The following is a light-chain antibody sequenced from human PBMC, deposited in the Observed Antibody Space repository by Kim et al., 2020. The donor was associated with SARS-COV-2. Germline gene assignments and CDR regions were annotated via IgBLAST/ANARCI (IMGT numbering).Light chain of an antibody. Sequence: SSELTQDPAVSVALGQTVRITCQGDSLRNYYASWYQQKPGQAPVLVIYGKNNRPLGTSDRSSGSSSGNTASLTITGAQAEDEADYYCNSRDSSGIHYVFG. J-gene: IGLJ1*01. V-gene: IGLV3-19*01. CDR1: SLRNYY. CDR2: GKN. CDR3: NSRDSSGIHYV.